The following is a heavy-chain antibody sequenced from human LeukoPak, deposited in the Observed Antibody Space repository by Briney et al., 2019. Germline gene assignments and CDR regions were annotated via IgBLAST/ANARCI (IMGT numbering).Heavy chain of an antibody. Sequence: SGGSLRLSCAASGFIFSSYAMSWVRQAPGKGLEWVSVISGSGGTTYYADSVKGRFTISRDNSKNTLYLQISSLRAEDTAVYYCSPLGSGVDYWGQGTLVTVSS. D-gene: IGHD6-19*01. CDR2: ISGSGGTT. V-gene: IGHV3-23*01. J-gene: IGHJ4*02. CDR1: GFIFSSYA. CDR3: SPLGSGVDY.